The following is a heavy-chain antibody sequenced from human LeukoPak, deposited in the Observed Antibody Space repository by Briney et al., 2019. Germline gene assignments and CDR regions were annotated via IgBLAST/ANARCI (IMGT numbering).Heavy chain of an antibody. V-gene: IGHV4-59*01. CDR3: ARDHEGASWYPPYYYYYYMDV. Sequence: PSETLSLTCTVSGGTISSYYWSWIRQPPGKGLEWIGYIYYSGSTNYNPSLKSRVTISVDTSKNQFSLKLSSVTAADTAVYYFARDHEGASWYPPYYYYYYMDVWGKGTTVTVSS. J-gene: IGHJ6*03. CDR2: IYYSGST. CDR1: GGTISSYY. D-gene: IGHD6-13*01.